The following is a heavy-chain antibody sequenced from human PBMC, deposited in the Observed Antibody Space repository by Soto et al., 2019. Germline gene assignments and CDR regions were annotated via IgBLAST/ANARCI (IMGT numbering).Heavy chain of an antibody. CDR1: RFTFSSYA. D-gene: IGHD3-22*01. CDR2: ISGGGAGT. J-gene: IGHJ4*02. Sequence: DVQLLESGGGLVQPWGSLRLSCAASRFTFSSYAMSWVRQAPGKGLEWVAAISGGGAGTFYADSVRGRFAISRDNSENTLYLQMNGLRGDDTAVYFCARGGPPSSGYYSQWGQGTLVTVSS. V-gene: IGHV3-23*01. CDR3: ARGGPPSSGYYSQ.